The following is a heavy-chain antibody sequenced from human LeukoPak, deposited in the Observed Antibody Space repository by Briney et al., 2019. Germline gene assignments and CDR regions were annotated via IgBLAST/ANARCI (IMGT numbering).Heavy chain of an antibody. D-gene: IGHD6-13*01. CDR3: AGDPMVRSAAGHTFNY. J-gene: IGHJ4*02. CDR2: IWYDGSNK. CDR1: GFTFSSYG. Sequence: GGSLRLSCAASGFTFSSYGMHWVRQAPGKGLEWVAVIWYDGSNKYYADSAKGRFTISRDNSKNTLYLQMNSLRAEDTAVYYCAGDPMVRSAAGHTFNYWGQGTLVTVSS. V-gene: IGHV3-33*01.